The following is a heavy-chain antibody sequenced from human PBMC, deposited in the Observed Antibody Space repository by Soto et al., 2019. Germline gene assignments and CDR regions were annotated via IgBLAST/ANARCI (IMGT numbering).Heavy chain of an antibody. Sequence: QVQLVQSGAEVKKPGASVKVSCKASGYTFTGYYMHWVRQAPGQGLEWMGWINPNSGGTNYAQKFQGWVTMTRDTSISTAYMELSRLRSDDTAVYYCARGHYSSSSFYYYYYMDVWGKVTTVTVSS. D-gene: IGHD6-6*01. J-gene: IGHJ6*03. CDR1: GYTFTGYY. CDR3: ARGHYSSSSFYYYYYMDV. V-gene: IGHV1-2*04. CDR2: INPNSGGT.